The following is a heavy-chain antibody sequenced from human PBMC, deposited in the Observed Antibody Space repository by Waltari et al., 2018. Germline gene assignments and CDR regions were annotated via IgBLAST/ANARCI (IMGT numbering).Heavy chain of an antibody. Sequence: EVQLVQSGAEVKKPGESLKISCQGSGYSFTTYWIGWVRQMPGNGLELVGIIYPGDADDKSRPSFQGQVTISDDKSITTSYLQWSSLKAADTAMYYCARDVARDAFDMWGQGTRVTVSS. J-gene: IGHJ3*02. CDR3: ARDVARDAFDM. V-gene: IGHV5-51*03. CDR1: GYSFTTYW. D-gene: IGHD5-12*01. CDR2: IYPGDADD.